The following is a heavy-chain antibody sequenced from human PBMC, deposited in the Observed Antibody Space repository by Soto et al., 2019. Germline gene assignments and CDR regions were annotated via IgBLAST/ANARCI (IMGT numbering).Heavy chain of an antibody. J-gene: IGHJ4*02. Sequence: GGSLRLSCAASGFTLRSYAMAWVRQAPGKGLEWVSVISGGGGIKCYANSVKGRFTISRDNSKNTLNLQMNSLRAEDTAVYYCAKGIGVYYGDYLYYFDYWGQGTLVTVSS. V-gene: IGHV3-23*01. CDR2: ISGGGGIK. CDR1: GFTLRSYA. D-gene: IGHD4-17*01. CDR3: AKGIGVYYGDYLYYFDY.